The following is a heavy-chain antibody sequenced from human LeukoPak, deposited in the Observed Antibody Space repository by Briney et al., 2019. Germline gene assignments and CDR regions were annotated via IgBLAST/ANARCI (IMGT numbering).Heavy chain of an antibody. CDR1: GFTFSPHY. J-gene: IGHJ4*02. CDR2: IRNKADGYTT. CDR3: GDLGSTGTDH. D-gene: IGHD4-17*01. Sequence: GGSLRLSCVASGFTFSPHYMDWVRQSPGQGLEWVGLIRNKADGYTTIYAASVKGRFTISRDDSKNSVYLQMDSLKTEDTAVYYCGDLGSTGTDHWGQGTLVTVSS. V-gene: IGHV3-72*01.